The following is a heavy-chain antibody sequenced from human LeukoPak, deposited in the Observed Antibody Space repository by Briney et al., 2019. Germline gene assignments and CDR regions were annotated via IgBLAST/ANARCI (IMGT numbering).Heavy chain of an antibody. CDR1: GFTFSSYS. Sequence: PGGSLRLSCAASGFTFSSYSMNWVRQAPGKGLEWVSYISSSSSTIYYADSVKGRFTISRDNAKNSLYLQMNSLRAEDTAVYYCARDSRYCSSTSCYSAFDIWGQGTMVTVSS. D-gene: IGHD2-2*01. CDR3: ARDSRYCSSTSCYSAFDI. CDR2: ISSSSSTI. V-gene: IGHV3-48*04. J-gene: IGHJ3*02.